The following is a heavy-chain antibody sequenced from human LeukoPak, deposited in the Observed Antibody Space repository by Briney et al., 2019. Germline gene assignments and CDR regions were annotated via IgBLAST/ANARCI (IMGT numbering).Heavy chain of an antibody. Sequence: PGGSLRLSCAVSGFTFDDYGMSWVRQAPGKGPEWVSGINWNGGGSRYVDSVKGRFTISRDNAKNSLYLQMNSLREEDTALYYCARDFGYGDDLTYFHHWGQGTLVTVSS. CDR2: INWNGGGS. V-gene: IGHV3-20*04. D-gene: IGHD4-17*01. J-gene: IGHJ1*01. CDR1: GFTFDDYG. CDR3: ARDFGYGDDLTYFHH.